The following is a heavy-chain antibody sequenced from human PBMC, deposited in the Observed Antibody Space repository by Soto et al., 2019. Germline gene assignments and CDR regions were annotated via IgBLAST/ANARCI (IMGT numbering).Heavy chain of an antibody. CDR3: ASLASGYSSYYYYYYMDV. D-gene: IGHD5-12*01. V-gene: IGHV4-39*01. CDR2: IYYSGST. CDR1: GGSISSSSYY. J-gene: IGHJ6*03. Sequence: QLQLQESGPGLVKPSETLSLTCTVSGGSISSSSYYWGWIRQPPGKGLEWIGSIYYSGSTYYNPSLKRRVTISVDTSKNQFSLKLSSVTAADTAVYYCASLASGYSSYYYYYYMDVWGKGTTVTVSS.